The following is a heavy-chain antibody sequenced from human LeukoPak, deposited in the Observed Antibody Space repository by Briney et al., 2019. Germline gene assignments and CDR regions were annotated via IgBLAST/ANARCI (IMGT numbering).Heavy chain of an antibody. CDR2: IFSGGNT. D-gene: IGHD1-26*01. V-gene: IGHV3-53*01. CDR3: ARTLVGAIPFDY. J-gene: IGHJ4*02. CDR1: GFTVSSNY. Sequence: GGSLRLSCAASGFTVSSNYMSWLRQAPGKGLEWVSVIFSGGNTYYADSVKGRFTISRDNSKNTLYLQMSSLRAEDTAVYYCARTLVGAIPFDYWGQGTLVTVSS.